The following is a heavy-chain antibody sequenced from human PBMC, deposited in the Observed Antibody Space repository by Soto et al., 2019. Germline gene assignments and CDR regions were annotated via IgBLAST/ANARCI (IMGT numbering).Heavy chain of an antibody. J-gene: IGHJ4*02. Sequence: QVRLQESGPGLVKPSETLSLTCVVSGGSISGHYWSWIRQPPGKGLVWIGYVYYSGSTNYNPSLTSRVTMSVDTPKNQVSLKVSSVTAADTAVYYCARTGVDFYFDFWGQGTLVTVSS. D-gene: IGHD3-10*01. CDR3: ARTGVDFYFDF. V-gene: IGHV4-59*11. CDR1: GGSISGHY. CDR2: VYYSGST.